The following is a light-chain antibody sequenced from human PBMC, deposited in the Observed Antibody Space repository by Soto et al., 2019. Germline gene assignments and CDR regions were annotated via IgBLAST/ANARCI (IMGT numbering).Light chain of an antibody. CDR2: DAS. V-gene: IGKV3-11*01. J-gene: IGKJ1*01. CDR1: QSVGSF. CDR3: HQRSNLWT. Sequence: EIVLTQSPATLSLSPGERATLSCRASQSVGSFLAWYQHKPGQAPRLLIYDASTRAPVIPARFSGSRSATDFTLTISSLEDEDFAVYYCHQRSNLWTFGQGTKVEIK.